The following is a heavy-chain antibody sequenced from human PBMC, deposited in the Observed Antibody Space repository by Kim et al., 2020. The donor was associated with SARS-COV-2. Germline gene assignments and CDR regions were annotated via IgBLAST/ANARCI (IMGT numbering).Heavy chain of an antibody. CDR3: ARQSPYYYGSGSYYKPIAYYYYGMDV. D-gene: IGHD3-10*01. CDR1: GFTFSSYW. V-gene: IGHV3-7*03. CDR2: IKQDGSEK. J-gene: IGHJ6*02. Sequence: GGSLRLSCAASGFTFSSYWMSWVRQAPGKGLEWVANIKQDGSEKYYVDSVKGRFTISSDNAKNSLYLQMNSLRAEDTAVYYCARQSPYYYGSGSYYKPIAYYYYGMDVWGQGTTVTVSS.